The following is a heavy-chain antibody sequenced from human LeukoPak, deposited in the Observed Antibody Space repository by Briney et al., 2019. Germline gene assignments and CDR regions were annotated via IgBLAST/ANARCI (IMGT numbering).Heavy chain of an antibody. CDR2: ISYDGSNK. J-gene: IGHJ4*02. CDR1: GFTFSSYA. D-gene: IGHD3-10*01. CDR3: ARATYYYGSGSYYDLDY. Sequence: GGSLRLSCAASGFTFSSYAMHWVRQAPGKGLEWVAVISYDGSNKYYADSVKGRSTISRDNSKNTLYLQMNSLRAEDTAVYYCARATYYYGSGSYYDLDYWGQGTLVTVSS. V-gene: IGHV3-30-3*01.